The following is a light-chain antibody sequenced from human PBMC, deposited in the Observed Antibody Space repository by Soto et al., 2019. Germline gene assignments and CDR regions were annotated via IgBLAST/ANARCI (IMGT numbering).Light chain of an antibody. CDR2: GNT. Sequence: QPVLTQPTSVSGAPGQRVTISCTGSSSNIGAGYDVQWYQQLPGAAPRLLIFGNTNRPSGVPDRFSGSRSGTSASLAISGLQAEDEADYYCQSYDISLSVSVVFGGGTKVTVL. CDR1: SSNIGAGYD. J-gene: IGLJ2*01. CDR3: QSYDISLSVSVV. V-gene: IGLV1-40*01.